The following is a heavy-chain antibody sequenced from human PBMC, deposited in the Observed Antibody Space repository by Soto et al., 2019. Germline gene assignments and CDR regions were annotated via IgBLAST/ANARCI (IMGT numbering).Heavy chain of an antibody. D-gene: IGHD2-15*01. J-gene: IGHJ5*01. CDR2: IYKSATT. CDR3: ARGRYCLTGRCFPNWFDS. Sequence: SETLSLTCXVSGDSISTVDYFWAWIRQPPGQALEYIGYIYKSATTYYNPSFESRVAISLDTSKSQFSLNVTSVTAADTAVYFCARGRYCLTGRCFPNWFDSWGQGTLVTVSS. V-gene: IGHV4-30-4*01. CDR1: GDSISTVDYF.